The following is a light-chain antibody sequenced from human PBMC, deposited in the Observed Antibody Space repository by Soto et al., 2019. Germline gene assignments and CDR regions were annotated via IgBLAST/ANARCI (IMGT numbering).Light chain of an antibody. CDR3: QQFNRYQWT. J-gene: IGKJ1*01. CDR2: ADS. Sequence: VQMPQTPSIVSASVGDRVTITCRASQTLSGCFAWYQQRPGKSPILLIYADSHLESGVPLRFSGSGSGTAFTLTTDSLQPDDFVTYYCQQFNRYQWTFGQGTKVDI. V-gene: IGKV1-5*01. CDR1: QTLSGC.